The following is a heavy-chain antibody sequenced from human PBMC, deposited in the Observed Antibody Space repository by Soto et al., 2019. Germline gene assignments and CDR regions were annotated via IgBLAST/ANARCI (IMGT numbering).Heavy chain of an antibody. Sequence: QVHLAQSGPEVKKPGASVKVSCKSSGYTYTNFGLSWVRQAPGQGLEWMGWISAYNGNTHYAQKFQGRVTLAIDTSTTTGYMEVRSLRSDDTATYYCARDNGDSGASRVDHWGQGTLVTVSS. CDR2: ISAYNGNT. CDR1: GYTYTNFG. D-gene: IGHD3-22*01. J-gene: IGHJ4*02. CDR3: ARDNGDSGASRVDH. V-gene: IGHV1-18*04.